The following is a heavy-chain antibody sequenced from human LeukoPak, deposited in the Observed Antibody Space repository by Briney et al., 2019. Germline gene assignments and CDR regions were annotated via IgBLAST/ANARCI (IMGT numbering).Heavy chain of an antibody. CDR1: GFTFSSCW. CDR3: ARGGVDYYGSGTYYLMYYFDY. J-gene: IGHJ4*02. Sequence: GGALRLSYAASGFTFSSCWMSWVRPAPGKGLEWGSGITCSGGATYYPDSVEGRFTISRDDPHNTLYLQMNSLRAEDTAVYFCARGGVDYYGSGTYYLMYYFDYWGQGALVTVSS. D-gene: IGHD3-10*01. CDR2: ITCSGGAT. V-gene: IGHV3-23*01.